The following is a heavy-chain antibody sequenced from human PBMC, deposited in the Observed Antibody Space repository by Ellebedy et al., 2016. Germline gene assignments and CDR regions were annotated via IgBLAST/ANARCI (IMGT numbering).Heavy chain of an antibody. V-gene: IGHV1-18*01. CDR2: INSYNGDT. CDR1: GYTFTSSR. CDR3: ARDYYYDSSGYYPYYFDY. J-gene: IGHJ4*02. D-gene: IGHD3-22*01. Sequence: ASVKVSXXASGYTFTSSRIAWVRQAPGQGLEWMGWINSYNGDTNYAQKLQGRVTVTTDTSTNTAYMELRSLRSEDTAVYYCARDYYYDSSGYYPYYFDYWGQGTLVTVSS.